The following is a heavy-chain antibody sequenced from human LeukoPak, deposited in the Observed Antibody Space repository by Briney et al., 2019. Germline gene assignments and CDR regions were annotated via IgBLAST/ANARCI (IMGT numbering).Heavy chain of an antibody. Sequence: PGRSLRLSCAASGFSFGDYAMSWVRQAPGQGLEWVGFIRSKGYGGTTEYAASVKGRFTISREDSKSIAYLQMNSLKTEDTAVYYCNRQYGDYAFDYWGQGTLVTVSS. V-gene: IGHV3-49*04. CDR2: IRSKGYGGTT. J-gene: IGHJ4*02. D-gene: IGHD4-17*01. CDR3: NRQYGDYAFDY. CDR1: GFSFGDYA.